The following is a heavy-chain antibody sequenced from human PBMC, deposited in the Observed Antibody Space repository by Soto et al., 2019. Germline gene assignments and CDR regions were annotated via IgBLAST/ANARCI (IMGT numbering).Heavy chain of an antibody. CDR3: ARDLSYARNYGMDV. D-gene: IGHD5-18*01. Sequence: VKVSCKASGGTFTRYAISWVRQAPGQGLEWMGGIIPIFGTANYAQKFQGRVTITADESTSTGYMELSSLRSEDTAVYYCARDLSYARNYGMDVWGQGTTVTVSS. CDR2: IIPIFGTA. CDR1: GGTFTRYA. V-gene: IGHV1-69*13. J-gene: IGHJ6*02.